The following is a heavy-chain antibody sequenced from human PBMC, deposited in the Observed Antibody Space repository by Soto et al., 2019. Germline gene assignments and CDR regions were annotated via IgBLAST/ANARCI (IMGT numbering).Heavy chain of an antibody. CDR2: INHSGST. D-gene: IGHD4-4*01. V-gene: IGHV4-34*01. J-gene: IGHJ5*02. Sequence: VQLQQWGAGLLKPSETLSLTCAVYGGSFSAYYWSWIRQPPGKGRDWIGEINHSGSTNYNPSLKSRVTISVDTSKYQFSLRLSSVTAADTAVYYCARHYRDYGNYGGSRIDPWGQGTLVTVSS. CDR3: ARHYRDYGNYGGSRIDP. CDR1: GGSFSAYY.